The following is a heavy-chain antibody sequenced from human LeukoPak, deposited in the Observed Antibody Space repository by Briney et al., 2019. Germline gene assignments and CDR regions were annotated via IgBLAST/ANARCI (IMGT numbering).Heavy chain of an antibody. Sequence: GGSLRLSCAASGFTFSDYGMNWVRQAPGKGLEWVSYISSGTSNIYYADSVKGRCTISRDNAKNSLYLQMNSLRDEDTAVYYCASGMRNSFYYYMDVWGKGTTVTVSS. V-gene: IGHV3-48*02. CDR1: GFTFSDYG. CDR2: ISSGTSNI. J-gene: IGHJ6*03. D-gene: IGHD1-26*01. CDR3: ASGMRNSFYYYMDV.